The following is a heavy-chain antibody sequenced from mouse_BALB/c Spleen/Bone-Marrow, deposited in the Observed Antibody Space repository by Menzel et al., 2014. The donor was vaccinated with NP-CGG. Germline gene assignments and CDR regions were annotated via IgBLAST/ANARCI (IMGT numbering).Heavy chain of an antibody. V-gene: IGHV3-1*02. D-gene: IGHD3-3*01. CDR2: IHYSGST. Sequence: EVQLQQSGPDLVKPSQSLSLTCTVTGYSITSGYSWHWIRQFPGNNLEWMGYIHYSGSTGYNPSLKSRISITQDTSKNQFFLQLNSVTTEDTATYYCARRGDRLYAMDYWGRGTSVTVSS. CDR3: ARRGDRLYAMDY. CDR1: GYSITSGYS. J-gene: IGHJ4*01.